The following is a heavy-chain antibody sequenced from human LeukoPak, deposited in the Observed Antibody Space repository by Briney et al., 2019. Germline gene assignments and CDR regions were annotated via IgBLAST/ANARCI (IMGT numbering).Heavy chain of an antibody. CDR1: GFTFSSYG. D-gene: IGHD6-6*01. V-gene: IGHV3-30*18. J-gene: IGHJ4*02. CDR2: ISDDGSNK. CDR3: AKDNGRGLRMGSSKRGRIDY. Sequence: PGRSLRLSCAASGFTFSSYGMHWVRPAPGKGLEWVAVISDDGSNKYYADSVKGRFTISRDNSKNTLYLQMNSLRAEDTAVYYCAKDNGRGLRMGSSKRGRIDYWGQGTLVTVSS.